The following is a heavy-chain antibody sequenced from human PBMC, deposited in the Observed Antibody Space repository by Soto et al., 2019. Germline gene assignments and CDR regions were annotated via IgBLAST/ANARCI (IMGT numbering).Heavy chain of an antibody. J-gene: IGHJ4*02. Sequence: GASVTVSCTASGGTFSSYAISWVRQAPGQGLEWMGGIIPIFGTANYAQKFQGRVTITADESTSTAYMELSSLRSEDTAVYYCAREGGGYHRIFDYWGQGTLVTVSS. D-gene: IGHD3-22*01. CDR1: GGTFSSYA. CDR2: IIPIFGTA. CDR3: AREGGGYHRIFDY. V-gene: IGHV1-69*13.